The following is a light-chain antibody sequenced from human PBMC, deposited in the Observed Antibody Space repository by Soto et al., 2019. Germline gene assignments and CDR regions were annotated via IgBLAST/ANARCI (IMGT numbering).Light chain of an antibody. V-gene: IGKV3-15*01. CDR3: QQYKYWPRT. Sequence: VMTQSPAILSVSPGERATLSCRASQSVNSDLAWYQQRPGQAPRLLIHGASTRATGIPARFSGSGSGTEFTLTISSLQSEDFAIYYCQQYKYWPRTFGQGTKVDIK. CDR2: GAS. CDR1: QSVNSD. J-gene: IGKJ1*01.